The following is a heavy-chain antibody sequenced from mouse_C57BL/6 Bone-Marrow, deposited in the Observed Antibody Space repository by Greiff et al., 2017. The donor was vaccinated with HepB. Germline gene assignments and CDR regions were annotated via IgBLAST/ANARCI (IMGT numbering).Heavy chain of an antibody. CDR2: IWRGGST. J-gene: IGHJ1*03. D-gene: IGHD2-3*01. CDR3: AKSYDGYYSYWYFDV. Sequence: QVQLQQSGPGLVQPSQSLSITCTVSGFSLTSYGVHWVRQSPGKGLEWLGVIWRGGSTDYNAAFMSRLSITKDNSKSQVFFKMNSLQADDTAIYYWAKSYDGYYSYWYFDVWGTGTTVTVSS. CDR1: GFSLTSYG. V-gene: IGHV2-5*01.